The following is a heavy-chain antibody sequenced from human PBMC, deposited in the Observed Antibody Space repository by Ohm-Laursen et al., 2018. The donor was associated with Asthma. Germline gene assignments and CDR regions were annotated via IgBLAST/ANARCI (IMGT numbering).Heavy chain of an antibody. CDR2: ISYDGSNK. D-gene: IGHD4-17*01. CDR1: GFTFSSYG. Sequence: SLRLSCAASGFTFSSYGMHWVRQAPGKGLEWVAVISYDGSNKYYADSVKGRFTISRDNSKNTLYLQMNSLRAEDTAVYYCAKEEVVYGDYDRTDAFDIWGQGTMVTVSS. CDR3: AKEEVVYGDYDRTDAFDI. J-gene: IGHJ3*02. V-gene: IGHV3-30*18.